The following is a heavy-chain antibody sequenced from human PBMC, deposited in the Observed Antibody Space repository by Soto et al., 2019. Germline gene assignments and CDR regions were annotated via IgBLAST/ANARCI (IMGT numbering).Heavy chain of an antibody. CDR3: ARGDIVLVPAEDYGMDV. Sequence: QVQLVESGGGVVQPGRSLRLSCAASGFTFSSYAMHWVRQAPGKGLEWVAVISYDGSNKYYADSVKGRFTISRDNSKTTLYLQMNSLRAEDTAVYYCARGDIVLVPAEDYGMDVWGQGTTVTVSS. J-gene: IGHJ6*02. D-gene: IGHD2-2*01. CDR2: ISYDGSNK. V-gene: IGHV3-30-3*01. CDR1: GFTFSSYA.